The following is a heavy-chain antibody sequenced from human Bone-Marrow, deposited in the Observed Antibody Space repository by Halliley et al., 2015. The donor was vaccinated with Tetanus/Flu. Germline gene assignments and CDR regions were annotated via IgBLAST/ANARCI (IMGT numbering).Heavy chain of an antibody. J-gene: IGHJ4*02. Sequence: SLRLSCAASGFTLNNFAMDWVRQTPGRGLEWVAVSSYDGSKKSYADSVKGRFTISRDNPKNMLFLQMNSLRPDDTAVYYCAREIHRMGFDYWGRGTLFTVSS. V-gene: IGHV3-30-3*01. D-gene: IGHD5-18*01. CDR3: AREIHRMGFDY. CDR1: GFTLNNFA. CDR2: SSYDGSKK.